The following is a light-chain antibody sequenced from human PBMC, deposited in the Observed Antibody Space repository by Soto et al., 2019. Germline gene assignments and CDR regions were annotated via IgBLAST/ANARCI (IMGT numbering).Light chain of an antibody. J-gene: IGLJ2*01. CDR2: DDN. CDR3: QVWDSDDYVV. V-gene: IGLV3-21*02. Sequence: SSVVTQPPSVSVAPGQTARVTCGGSDIRSKSVHWYQQRPGQSPVVVVFDDNDRPSGIPDRFSGSNSGTTATLTIRRVEAGDEADYYCQVWDSDDYVVFGGGTKLTVL. CDR1: DIRSKS.